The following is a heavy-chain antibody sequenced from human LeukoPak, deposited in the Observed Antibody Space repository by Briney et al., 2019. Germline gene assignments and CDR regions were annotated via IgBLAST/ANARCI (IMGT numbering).Heavy chain of an antibody. CDR1: GGTFSSYA. J-gene: IGHJ4*02. CDR2: IIPIFGIA. Sequence: SVKVSCKASGGTFSSYAISWVRQAPGQGLEWMGRIIPIFGIANYAQKFQGRVTIAADKSTGTAYMELSSLRSEDTAVYYCASGGPEMATIGGDYFDYWGQGTLVTVSS. D-gene: IGHD5-24*01. V-gene: IGHV1-69*04. CDR3: ASGGPEMATIGGDYFDY.